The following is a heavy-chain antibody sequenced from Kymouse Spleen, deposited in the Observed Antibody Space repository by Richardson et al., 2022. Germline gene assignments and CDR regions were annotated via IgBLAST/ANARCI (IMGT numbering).Heavy chain of an antibody. CDR3: TRLLELRGYYGMDV. CDR1: GFTFSGSA. CDR2: IRSKANSYAT. Sequence: EVQLVESGGGLVQPGGSLKLSCAASGFTFSGSAMHWVRQASGKGLEWVGRIRSKANSYATAYAASVKGRFTISRDDSKNTAYLQMNSLKTEDTAVYYCTRLLELRGYYGMDVWGQGTTVTVSS. V-gene: IGHV3-73*02. D-gene: IGHD1-7*01. J-gene: IGHJ6*02.